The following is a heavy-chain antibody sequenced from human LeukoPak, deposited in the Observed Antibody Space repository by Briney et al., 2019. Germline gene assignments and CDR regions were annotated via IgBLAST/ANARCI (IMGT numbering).Heavy chain of an antibody. CDR1: GYTFAGYY. V-gene: IGHV1-2*02. CDR3: ARSDGFSGYSSLGDS. Sequence: ASVKVSCKASGYTFAGYYLHWVRQAPGQGLEWMGWINPNSGDSNYAQIFQGRVTMTRDTSISTAYMELSRLRSDDTAVYYCARSDGFSGYSSLGDSWGQGTLVTVSS. D-gene: IGHD3-22*01. J-gene: IGHJ5*01. CDR2: INPNSGDS.